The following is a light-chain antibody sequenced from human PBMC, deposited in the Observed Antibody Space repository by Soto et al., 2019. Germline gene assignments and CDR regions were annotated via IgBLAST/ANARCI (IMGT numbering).Light chain of an antibody. Sequence: QSALTQPASVSGSPGQSIPISCTGTSSDVGGYNSVFWFQQHPSKAAKLIIYEVSHRPSGVSIRFSGSKSGNTASLTISGLQAEDEADYYCNSYRHSTTLVFGTGTQLTVL. CDR2: EVS. CDR3: NSYRHSTTLV. V-gene: IGLV2-14*01. CDR1: SSDVGGYNS. J-gene: IGLJ1*01.